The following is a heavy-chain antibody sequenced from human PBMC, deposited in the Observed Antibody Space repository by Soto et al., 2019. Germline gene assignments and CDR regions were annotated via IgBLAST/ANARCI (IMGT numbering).Heavy chain of an antibody. J-gene: IGHJ4*02. CDR3: ARDPFSLVPTAKGFDY. CDR2: INPNSGGT. Sequence: ASVKVSCKASGYSFTDSDMDWVRQAPGQGLEWLGWINPNSGGTSYAQEFQGRVTLTRDTSTSTAYMELSGLRSDDTAVYYCARDPFSLVPTAKGFDYWGQGTLVTVSS. D-gene: IGHD2-2*01. CDR1: GYSFTDSD. V-gene: IGHV1-2*02.